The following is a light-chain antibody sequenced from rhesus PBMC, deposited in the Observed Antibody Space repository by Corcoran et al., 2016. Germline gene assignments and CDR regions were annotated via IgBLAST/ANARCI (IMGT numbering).Light chain of an antibody. CDR2: KAS. CDR1: ENVNNY. J-gene: IGKJ2*01. V-gene: IGKV1-74*01. CDR3: QHGYGTPYS. Sequence: DIQMTQSPSSLSASVGDRVTITCRASENVNNYLIWYQQKPGKAPKLLIYKASTLQSGVPSRFSGSGAGTDYTFTISSLQTEDVATYYCQHGYGTPYSVDQGTKVEIK.